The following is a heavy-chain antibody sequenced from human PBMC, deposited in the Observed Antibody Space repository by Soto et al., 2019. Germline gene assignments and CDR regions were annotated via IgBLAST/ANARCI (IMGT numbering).Heavy chain of an antibody. CDR2: IYYSGST. CDR1: GGSISSGGYY. J-gene: IGHJ6*02. Sequence: QVQLQESGPGLLKPSQTLSLTCTVSGGSISSGGYYCSWIGQHPGKGLEWIGYIYYSGSTYYNPSLKSRVTMSVDTSKNQFALKLSSVTAADTAVYYCARDEVITGKVGYYYGMDVWGQGTTVTVSS. CDR3: ARDEVITGKVGYYYGMDV. D-gene: IGHD1-20*01. V-gene: IGHV4-31*03.